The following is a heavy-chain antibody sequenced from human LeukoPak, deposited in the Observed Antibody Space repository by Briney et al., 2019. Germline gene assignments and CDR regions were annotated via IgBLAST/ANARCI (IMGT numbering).Heavy chain of an antibody. D-gene: IGHD2-15*01. CDR1: GGSFSGYY. Sequence: SETLSLTCAVYGGSFSGYYWSWIRQPPGKGLEWIGEINHSGSTNYNPSLKSRVTISADTSKNQFSLKLSSVTAADTAVYYCARGPDLDIVAVVAAYGMDVWGQGTTVTVSS. CDR3: ARGPDLDIVAVVAAYGMDV. J-gene: IGHJ6*02. V-gene: IGHV4-34*01. CDR2: INHSGST.